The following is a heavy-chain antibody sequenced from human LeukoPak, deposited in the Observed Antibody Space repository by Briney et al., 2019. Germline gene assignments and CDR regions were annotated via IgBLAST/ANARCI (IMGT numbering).Heavy chain of an antibody. Sequence: GESLKISCKGSGYSFTSYWIGWVPPMPGKGLEWVGIIYPGDSDTRYSPSFQGQVTISADKSISTAYLQWSSLKASDTAMYYCARSHGYYDSSGPIDYWGQGTLVTVSS. CDR3: ARSHGYYDSSGPIDY. D-gene: IGHD3-22*01. CDR2: IYPGDSDT. J-gene: IGHJ4*02. CDR1: GYSFTSYW. V-gene: IGHV5-51*01.